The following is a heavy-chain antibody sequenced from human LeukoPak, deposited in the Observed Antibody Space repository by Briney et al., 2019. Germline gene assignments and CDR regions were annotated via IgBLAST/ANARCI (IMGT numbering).Heavy chain of an antibody. Sequence: SVKVSCTASGGTFSSYAISWVRQAPGQGLEWMGGIIPIFGTANYAQKFQGRVTITTDESTSTAYMELSSLRSEDTAVYYCARGDSSSWDFDYWGQGTLVTVSS. CDR2: IIPIFGTA. CDR3: ARGDSSSWDFDY. J-gene: IGHJ4*02. CDR1: GGTFSSYA. V-gene: IGHV1-69*05. D-gene: IGHD6-13*01.